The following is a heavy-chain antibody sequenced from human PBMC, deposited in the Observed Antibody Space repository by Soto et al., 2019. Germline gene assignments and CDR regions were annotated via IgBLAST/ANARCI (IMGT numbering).Heavy chain of an antibody. D-gene: IGHD3-3*01. Sequence: PSETLSLTCSVSGDSISSSSYYWGWIRQSPGEGLEWIGNIHGNGGTQYNPTLSSRVIISVDTSANQISLRLTSVTAADTAVYYFASGYDFWSGYASWYYMDVWGKGTTVTVSS. V-gene: IGHV4-39*01. CDR2: IHGNGGT. J-gene: IGHJ6*03. CDR3: ASGYDFWSGYASWYYMDV. CDR1: GDSISSSSYY.